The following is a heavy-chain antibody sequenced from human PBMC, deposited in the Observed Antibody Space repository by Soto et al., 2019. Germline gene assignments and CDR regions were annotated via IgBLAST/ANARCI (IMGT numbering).Heavy chain of an antibody. CDR3: ARVPYYYDSSDIDY. D-gene: IGHD3-22*01. J-gene: IGHJ4*02. Sequence: VGGDSVKSAVVDGSWKKQPPGKGLEWIGYIYYSGSTNYNPSLKSRVTISVDTSKNQFSLKLSSVTAADTAVYYCARVPYYYDSSDIDYWGQGTLVTVSS. V-gene: IGHV4-61*08. CDR2: IYYSGST. CDR1: GDSVKSAVVD.